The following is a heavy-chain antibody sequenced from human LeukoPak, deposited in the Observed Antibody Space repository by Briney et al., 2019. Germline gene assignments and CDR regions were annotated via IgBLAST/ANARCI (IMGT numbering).Heavy chain of an antibody. Sequence: GGSLRLSCTASGFTFSDYYMTWIRQAPGKGLEWLSYVSTDSTYTNYADSVKGRFTISRDNAKSSLYLQLDSLTAEDTAVYYCTREDNWYFDLWGRGTLVTVSS. CDR1: GFTFSDYY. CDR3: TREDNWYFDL. V-gene: IGHV3-11*05. J-gene: IGHJ2*01. CDR2: VSTDSTYT.